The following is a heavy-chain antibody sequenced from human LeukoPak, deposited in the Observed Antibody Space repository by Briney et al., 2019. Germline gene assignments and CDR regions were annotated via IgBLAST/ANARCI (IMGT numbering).Heavy chain of an antibody. CDR2: ISGGGSSI. D-gene: IGHD4-11*01. CDR1: AFTFSSYE. J-gene: IGHJ3*02. CDR3: ATETYYSNYDAFDI. V-gene: IGHV3-48*03. Sequence: GGSLRLSCATSAFTFSSYEMNWVRQAPGKGLEWVSYISGGGSSIYYADSVKGRFTISRDNVKNLLYLHMNSLRAEDTAVYYCATETYYSNYDAFDIWGRGTMVTVSS.